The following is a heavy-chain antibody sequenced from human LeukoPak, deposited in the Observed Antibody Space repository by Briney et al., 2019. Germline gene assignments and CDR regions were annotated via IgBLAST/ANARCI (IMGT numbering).Heavy chain of an antibody. J-gene: IGHJ4*02. Sequence: PGGSLRLSCAASGFTFSSDAMNWVRQAPGKGLEWVSSIRSRSTYIYYADSVKGRFSISRDNAKNSLYLQMNSLRAEDTAVYYCARTIEVVPAAVFAYWGQGTLVTVSS. CDR2: IRSRSTYI. CDR3: ARTIEVVPAAVFAY. D-gene: IGHD2-2*01. CDR1: GFTFSSDA. V-gene: IGHV3-21*01.